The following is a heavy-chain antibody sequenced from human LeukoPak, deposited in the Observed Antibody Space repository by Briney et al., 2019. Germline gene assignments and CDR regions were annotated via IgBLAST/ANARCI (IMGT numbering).Heavy chain of an antibody. V-gene: IGHV3-7*01. Sequence: GGSLRLSCAASGFTFSMYWMNWVRQSPGKGLEWVADIKQDGSEKYYVDSVKGRFTISRDNAKNSLYLQMDSLRGEDTAVYYCAKVADDAFDIWGQGTMVTVSS. CDR2: IKQDGSEK. CDR3: AKVADDAFDI. J-gene: IGHJ3*02. CDR1: GFTFSMYW.